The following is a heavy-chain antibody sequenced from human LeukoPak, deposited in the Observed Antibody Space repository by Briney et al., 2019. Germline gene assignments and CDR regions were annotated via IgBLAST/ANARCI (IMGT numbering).Heavy chain of an antibody. J-gene: IGHJ5*02. D-gene: IGHD6-13*01. CDR2: NYYSGIT. CDR1: GDSIISSSYC. CDR3: ARRNGHSWYVGNWFDP. V-gene: IGHV4-39*01. Sequence: SETLSLTCSLSGDSIISSSYCWSWIRQPAGMRLEWTDSNYYSGITYYNPPHKSRTTVSVDTSKHQFFLPLFSMAAAATVVYFCARRNGHSWYVGNWFDPWGQGTLVTVSS.